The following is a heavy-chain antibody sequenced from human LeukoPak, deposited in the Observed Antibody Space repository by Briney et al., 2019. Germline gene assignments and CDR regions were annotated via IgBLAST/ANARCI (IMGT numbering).Heavy chain of an antibody. V-gene: IGHV1-69*04. CDR1: GGTFSSYA. Sequence: ASVKVSCKASGGTFSSYAISWVRQAPGQGLEWMGRIIPILGIANYAQKFQGRVTITADKSTSTAYMELSSLRSEDTAVYYCARSSYDFWSGYSFDYWGQGTLVTVSS. CDR3: ARSSYDFWSGYSFDY. D-gene: IGHD3-3*01. J-gene: IGHJ4*02. CDR2: IIPILGIA.